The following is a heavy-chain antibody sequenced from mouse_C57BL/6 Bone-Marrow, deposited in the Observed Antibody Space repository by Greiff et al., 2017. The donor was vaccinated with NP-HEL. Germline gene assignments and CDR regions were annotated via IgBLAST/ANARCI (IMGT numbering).Heavy chain of an antibody. Sequence: EVQLQQSGPELVKPGASVKISCKASGYTFTDYYMNWVKQSHGKSLEWIGDINPNNGGTSYNQKFKGKATLTVDKSSSTAYMELRSLTSEDSAVYYCASYGNWDAMDYWGQGTSVTVSS. J-gene: IGHJ4*01. CDR3: ASYGNWDAMDY. D-gene: IGHD2-1*01. CDR2: INPNNGGT. CDR1: GYTFTDYY. V-gene: IGHV1-26*01.